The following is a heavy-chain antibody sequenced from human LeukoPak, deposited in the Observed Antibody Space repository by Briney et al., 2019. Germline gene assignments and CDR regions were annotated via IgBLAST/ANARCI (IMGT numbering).Heavy chain of an antibody. CDR2: ISYDGSNK. CDR1: GFTFSSHA. CDR3: ARGDFDY. J-gene: IGHJ4*02. Sequence: GGSLRLSCAASGFTFSSHAMHWVRQAPGKGLVWVAIISYDGSNKFYADSVKGRFTISRDNSKNTLYLQMDSLRAEDTAIYYCARGDFDYWGQGTLVTVSS. V-gene: IGHV3-30*04.